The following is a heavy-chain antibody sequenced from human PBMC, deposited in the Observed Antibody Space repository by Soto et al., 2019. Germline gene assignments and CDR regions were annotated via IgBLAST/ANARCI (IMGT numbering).Heavy chain of an antibody. CDR2: VYYSGST. J-gene: IGHJ6*03. CDR1: GGSVSSSSYY. Sequence: SETLSLTCTVSGGSVSSSSYYWGWVRQPPGKGLEWIGSVYYSGSTYYNTSLESRVTISVDKSKNQFSLKLSSVTAADTAVYYCARVSTRIAYDFWSGPPGLYYMDVWGKGTTVTVSS. CDR3: ARVSTRIAYDFWSGPPGLYYMDV. V-gene: IGHV4-39*07. D-gene: IGHD3-3*01.